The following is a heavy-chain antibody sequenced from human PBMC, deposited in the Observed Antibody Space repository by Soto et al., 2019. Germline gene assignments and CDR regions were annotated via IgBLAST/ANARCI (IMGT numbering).Heavy chain of an antibody. CDR3: AKDKVPVVVTAPFDY. V-gene: IGHV3-30*18. Sequence: QVQLVESGGGVVQPGRSLRLSCAASGFTFSSYGMHWVRQAPGKGPEWVAVISYDGSNKYYADSVKGLLTISRDNSKNTLSLQMNSLRAEDTAVYYCAKDKVPVVVTAPFDYWGQGTLVTVSS. CDR1: GFTFSSYG. CDR2: ISYDGSNK. D-gene: IGHD3-22*01. J-gene: IGHJ4*02.